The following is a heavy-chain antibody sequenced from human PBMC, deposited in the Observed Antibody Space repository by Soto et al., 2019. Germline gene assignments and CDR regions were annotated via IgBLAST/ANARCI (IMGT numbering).Heavy chain of an antibody. J-gene: IGHJ4*02. V-gene: IGHV3-23*01. CDR3: AKGKGVGATPDGANC. Sequence: EVQVLESGGGLVQPGGSLRLSCAASGFTFSRYGMNWVRQAPGKGLEWVSGVRSDGDTTYNADSMKGRFTVSRDNFRNTVDLQMNNLRVEDTAVYYCAKGKGVGATPDGANCWGQGTLVTVSP. CDR2: VRSDGDTT. CDR1: GFTFSRYG. D-gene: IGHD1-26*01.